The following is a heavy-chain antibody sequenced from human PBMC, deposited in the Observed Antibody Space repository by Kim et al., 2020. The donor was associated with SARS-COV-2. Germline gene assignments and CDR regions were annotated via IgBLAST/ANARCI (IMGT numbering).Heavy chain of an antibody. V-gene: IGHV1-69*13. CDR3: ARESVAVAGSYYFDY. CDR1: GGTFSSYA. J-gene: IGHJ4*02. D-gene: IGHD6-19*01. CDR2: IIPIFGTA. Sequence: SVKVSCKASGGTFSSYAISWVRQAPGQGLEWMGGIIPIFGTANYAQKFQGRVTITADESTSTAYMELSSLRSEDTAVYYCARESVAVAGSYYFDYWGQGTLVTVSS.